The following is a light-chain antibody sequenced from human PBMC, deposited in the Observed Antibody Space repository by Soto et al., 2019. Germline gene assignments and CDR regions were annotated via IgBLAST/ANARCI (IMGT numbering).Light chain of an antibody. CDR2: GAS. Sequence: DIVMAQSPAPLSLSPGDGAAPSCKASQSVHNFLARYQHKPGQAPRLLIYGASNRAAGIPATFTASGSRTDFTLTINSLDPQDFALYYSQQRSNWTPITFGQGTRWRL. V-gene: IGKV3-11*01. CDR3: QQRSNWTPIT. J-gene: IGKJ5*01. CDR1: QSVHNF.